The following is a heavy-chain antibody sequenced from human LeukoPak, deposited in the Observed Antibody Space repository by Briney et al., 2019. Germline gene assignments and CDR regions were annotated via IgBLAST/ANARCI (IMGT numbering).Heavy chain of an antibody. J-gene: IGHJ4*02. Sequence: ASVKVSCKASGYTFTAYYMHWVRQAPGQGLEWMGWSNPNSGGTQYAQKFQGRVTMTRDTSITTAYMELSSLTFDDTAVYYCARVKGGFGELSSFDYWGQGTLVTVSS. V-gene: IGHV1-2*02. CDR1: GYTFTAYY. D-gene: IGHD3-10*01. CDR2: SNPNSGGT. CDR3: ARVKGGFGELSSFDY.